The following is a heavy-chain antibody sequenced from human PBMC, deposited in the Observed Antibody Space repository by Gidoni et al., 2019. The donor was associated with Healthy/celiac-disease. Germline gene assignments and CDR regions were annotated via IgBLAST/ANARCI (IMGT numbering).Heavy chain of an antibody. CDR2: TYYRSKWYN. Sequence: QVQLQQSGPGLVKPSQTLSLTCAISGDRFSSNSAAWNWIRQSPSRGLEWLGRTYYRSKWYNDYAVSVKSRITINPDTSKNQFSLQLNSVTPEDTAVYYCARDRVYSYGYGNEYYYYYYYMDVWGKGTTVTVSS. CDR1: GDRFSSNSAA. J-gene: IGHJ6*03. CDR3: ARDRVYSYGYGNEYYYYYYYMDV. D-gene: IGHD5-18*01. V-gene: IGHV6-1*01.